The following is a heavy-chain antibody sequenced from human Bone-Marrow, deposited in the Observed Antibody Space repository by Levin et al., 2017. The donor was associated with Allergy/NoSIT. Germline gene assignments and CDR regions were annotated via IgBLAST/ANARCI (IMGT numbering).Heavy chain of an antibody. Sequence: GGSLRLSCAASGFTFSNYGIHWVRQAPGKGLEWVAVISPDGNSRYSADSVKGRFTISRDNSMNTLFLQMDSLRPEDTAIYYCVRDPRFGELLSTYDLWGQGTMVTVSS. J-gene: IGHJ3*01. CDR1: GFTFSNYG. V-gene: IGHV3-30-3*01. D-gene: IGHD3-10*01. CDR2: ISPDGNSR. CDR3: VRDPRFGELLSTYDL.